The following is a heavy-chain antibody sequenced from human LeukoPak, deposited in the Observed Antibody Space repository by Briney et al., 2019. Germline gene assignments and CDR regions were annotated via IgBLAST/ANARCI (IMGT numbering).Heavy chain of an antibody. Sequence: PLETLSLTCTVSGGSVSRNYWTWIRQPSGKGLEWIGYVFYSGSTNYNPSLKSRVTISVDTSDNEVSLKLDSVTAADTAMYYCARGMSPLPSLYDSSGYPPDSWGQGTLVTVSS. CDR1: GGSVSRNY. CDR3: ARGMSPLPSLYDSSGYPPDS. CDR2: VFYSGST. V-gene: IGHV4-59*02. D-gene: IGHD3-22*01. J-gene: IGHJ4*02.